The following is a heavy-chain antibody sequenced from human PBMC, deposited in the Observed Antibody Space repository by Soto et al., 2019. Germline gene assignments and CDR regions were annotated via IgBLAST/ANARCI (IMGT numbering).Heavy chain of an antibody. D-gene: IGHD2-2*01. CDR1: GFTFSTYG. V-gene: IGHV3-33*03. Sequence: GGSLRLSCAASGFTFSTYGMHWVRQAPGKGLEYVAGIRYDGRAEYYVDSVRGRFTISRDNAKSSLYLQMTSLRAEETAVYHWAKSISAIPGDSWGQGTLVTVSS. J-gene: IGHJ4*02. CDR3: AKSISAIPGDS. CDR2: IRYDGRAE.